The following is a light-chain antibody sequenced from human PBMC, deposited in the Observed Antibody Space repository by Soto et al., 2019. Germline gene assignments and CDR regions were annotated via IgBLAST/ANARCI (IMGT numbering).Light chain of an antibody. CDR3: QQSYTILRT. J-gene: IGKJ1*01. CDR1: RSISTS. V-gene: IGKV1-39*01. Sequence: DIQMTQSPSSLSASVGDRVTITCRTSRSISTSLNWYLQKPGEAPKLLIYGASSLQSGVPSRFSGRGSGTDFTLTISILQPEDFAIYYCQQSYTILRTFGQGTKVEIK. CDR2: GAS.